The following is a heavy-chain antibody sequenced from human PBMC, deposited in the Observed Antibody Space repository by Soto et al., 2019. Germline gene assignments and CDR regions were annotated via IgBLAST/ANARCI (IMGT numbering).Heavy chain of an antibody. CDR2: ISGSGGST. CDR1: GFTFSSYA. Sequence: EVQLLESGGGLVQPGGSLRLSCAASGFTFSSYAMSWFRQAPGKGLEWVSAISGSGGSTYYADSVKGRFTISRDNSKNTLYLQMNSLRAEDTAVYYCAKDAENYDFWSGYLDGNYYYYMDVWGKGTTVTVSS. CDR3: AKDAENYDFWSGYLDGNYYYYMDV. D-gene: IGHD3-3*01. J-gene: IGHJ6*03. V-gene: IGHV3-23*01.